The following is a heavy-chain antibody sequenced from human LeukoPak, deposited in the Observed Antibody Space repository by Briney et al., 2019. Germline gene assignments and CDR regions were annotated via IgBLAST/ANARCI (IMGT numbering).Heavy chain of an antibody. Sequence: ASVKVSCKASGGTFSSYAISWVRQAPGQGLEWMGGIIPILGTANYAQKFQGRVTITADESTSTAYMELRSLRSDDTAVYYCARDPGSDHGFDYWGQGTLVTVSS. V-gene: IGHV1-69*13. CDR3: ARDPGSDHGFDY. CDR1: GGTFSSYA. CDR2: IIPILGTA. D-gene: IGHD1-14*01. J-gene: IGHJ4*02.